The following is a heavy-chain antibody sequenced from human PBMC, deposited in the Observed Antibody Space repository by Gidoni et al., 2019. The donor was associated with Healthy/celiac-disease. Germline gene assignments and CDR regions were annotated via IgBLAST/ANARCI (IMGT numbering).Heavy chain of an antibody. CDR3: TPGAVRDY. V-gene: IGHV3-73*02. Sequence: EVQLVESGGGLVQPGGSLQLSCAASGFTFSGSAMHWVRQASGKGLEWVGRSRSKANSYATAYAASVKGRFTISRDDSKNTAYLQMNSLKTEDTAVYYCTPGAVRDYWGQGTLVTVSS. CDR2: SRSKANSYAT. J-gene: IGHJ4*02. D-gene: IGHD6-19*01. CDR1: GFTFSGSA.